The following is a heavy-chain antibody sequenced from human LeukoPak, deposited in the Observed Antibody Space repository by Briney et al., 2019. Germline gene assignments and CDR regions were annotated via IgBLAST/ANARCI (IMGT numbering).Heavy chain of an antibody. D-gene: IGHD6-19*01. J-gene: IGHJ4*02. V-gene: IGHV3-23*01. CDR3: AIAPYSSHFDY. CDR2: ISGSGGST. Sequence: GGSLRLSCAASGFTFSSYAMSWVRHAPGKGLEWVSAISGSGGSTYYADSVKGRFTISRDNSKNRLYLQMNSLRAEDKTVNYCAIAPYSSHFDYWGQGTLVTVSS. CDR1: GFTFSSYA.